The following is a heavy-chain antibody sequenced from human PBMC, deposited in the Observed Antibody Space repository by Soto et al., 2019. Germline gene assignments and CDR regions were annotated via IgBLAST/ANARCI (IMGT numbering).Heavy chain of an antibody. D-gene: IGHD2-2*01. Sequence: EVQVVESGGGLVQPGGSLRLSCAASGFSVTNNYMNWVRQAPGKGLEWVSIIDIGGNTYYADSVKDRFTISRDNSRNTLYLHMDSRRAEATAVYYCARGRGSTGYLGREHYFDYWGQGTLVTVSP. CDR2: IDIGGNT. CDR3: ARGRGSTGYLGREHYFDY. J-gene: IGHJ4*02. V-gene: IGHV3-66*01. CDR1: GFSVTNNY.